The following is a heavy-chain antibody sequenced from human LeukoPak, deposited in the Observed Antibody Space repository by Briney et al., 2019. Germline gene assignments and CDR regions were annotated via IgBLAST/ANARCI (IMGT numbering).Heavy chain of an antibody. CDR2: INSDGSST. CDR1: GFTFSSYW. J-gene: IGHJ4*02. Sequence: GESLRLSCAASGFTFSSYWMHWVRQAPGKGLVWVSRINSDGSSTSYADSVKGRFTISRDNAKNTLYLQMNSLRAEDTAVYYCARGDITSPRDYWGQGTLVTVSS. D-gene: IGHD3-10*01. CDR3: ARGDITSPRDY. V-gene: IGHV3-74*01.